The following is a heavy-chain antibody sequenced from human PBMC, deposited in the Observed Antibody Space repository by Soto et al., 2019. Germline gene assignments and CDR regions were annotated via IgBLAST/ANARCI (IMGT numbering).Heavy chain of an antibody. V-gene: IGHV3-30-3*01. CDR2: ISYDGSNK. CDR3: AREGCSSTSCYEGYYYYGMDV. CDR1: GFTFSSYA. D-gene: IGHD2-2*01. Sequence: GGSLRLSCAASGFTFSSYAMHWGRQAPVKGLEWVAVISYDGSNKYYADSVKGRFPISRDNSKNTLYLQMNSLRAEDTAAYYCAREGCSSTSCYEGYYYYGMDVWGQGTTVTVSS. J-gene: IGHJ6*02.